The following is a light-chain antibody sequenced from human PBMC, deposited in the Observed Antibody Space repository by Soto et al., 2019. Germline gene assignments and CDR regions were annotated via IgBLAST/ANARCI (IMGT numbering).Light chain of an antibody. J-gene: IGKJ1*01. CDR3: QQLNSYPRT. CDR2: AAS. Sequence: IPLTQSPSSLSASVGDRVTITCRASQGISSSLAWYQLSPGKAPKLLIYAASTLQTGVPSRFSGSGSGTDFTLAISSLQPEDFATYYCQQLNSYPRTFGQGTKVEFK. CDR1: QGISSS. V-gene: IGKV1-9*01.